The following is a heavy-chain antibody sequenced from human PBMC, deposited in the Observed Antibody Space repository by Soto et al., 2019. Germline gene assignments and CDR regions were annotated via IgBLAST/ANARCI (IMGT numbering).Heavy chain of an antibody. Sequence: QVQLVQSGAEVKKPGSSVKVSCKASGGTFSSYTISWVRQAPGQGLEWMGRIIPILGIANYAQKFQGRVTITADKSTSTAYMELSSLRSEDTAVYYCALGWGVVAANYFQHWGQGTLVTVSS. D-gene: IGHD2-15*01. CDR3: ALGWGVVAANYFQH. V-gene: IGHV1-69*02. CDR2: IIPILGIA. J-gene: IGHJ1*01. CDR1: GGTFSSYT.